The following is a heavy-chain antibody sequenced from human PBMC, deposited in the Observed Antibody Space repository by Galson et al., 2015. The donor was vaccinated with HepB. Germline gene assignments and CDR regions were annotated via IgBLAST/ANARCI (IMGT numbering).Heavy chain of an antibody. CDR3: ARLVPDSSGYYYGYYYYGMDV. V-gene: IGHV5-10-1*01. J-gene: IGHJ6*02. Sequence: QSGAEVKKPGESLRISCKGSGYSFTSYWISWVRQMPGKGLEWMGRIDPSDSYTNYSPSFQGHVTISADKSISTAYLQWSSLKAPDTAMYYCARLVPDSSGYYYGYYYYGMDVWGQGTTVTVSS. D-gene: IGHD3-22*01. CDR2: IDPSDSYT. CDR1: GYSFTSYW.